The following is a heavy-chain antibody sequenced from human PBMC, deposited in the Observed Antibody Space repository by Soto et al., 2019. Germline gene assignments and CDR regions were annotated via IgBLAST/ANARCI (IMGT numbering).Heavy chain of an antibody. V-gene: IGHV4-30-2*01. D-gene: IGHD6-6*01. CDR1: GDSISRGGYF. J-gene: IGHJ6*02. CDR3: ARGSSSYYDYGMDV. Sequence: SETLSLTGAVSGDSISRGGYFWTWIRQPPGKALEWIGNIYDSGSTSYNPSLKSRVTISVDTSKNQFSLRLTSVTAADTAVYFCARGSSSYYDYGMDVWGQGTTVTVSS. CDR2: IYDSGST.